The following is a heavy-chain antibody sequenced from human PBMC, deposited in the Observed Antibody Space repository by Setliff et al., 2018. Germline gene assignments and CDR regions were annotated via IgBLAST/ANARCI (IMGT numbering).Heavy chain of an antibody. D-gene: IGHD3-9*01. CDR3: ARHALSFDSAWDV. Sequence: SETLSLTCSVSGASITSYYWSWIRQPPGKGLEWIAYIHNNGRIKYNPALKSRVTISLDTSKNQFSLNLNSATAADTAMYYCARHALSFDSAWDVWGKGTTVTVSS. J-gene: IGHJ6*04. CDR2: IHNNGRI. V-gene: IGHV4-59*08. CDR1: GASITSYY.